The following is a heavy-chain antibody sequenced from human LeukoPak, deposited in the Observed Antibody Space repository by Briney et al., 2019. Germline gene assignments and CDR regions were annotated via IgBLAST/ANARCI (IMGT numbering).Heavy chain of an antibody. Sequence: PSETLSLTCTVAGGSISSSSYYWGWIRQPPGKGLEWIGSIYYSGSTYYNPSLKSRVTKSVDTSKNQFSLKLSSVTAADTAVYYCARRRGIAAAGTEYFDYWGQGTLVTVSS. D-gene: IGHD6-13*01. CDR2: IYYSGST. J-gene: IGHJ4*02. CDR3: ARRRGIAAAGTEYFDY. V-gene: IGHV4-39*01. CDR1: GGSISSSSYY.